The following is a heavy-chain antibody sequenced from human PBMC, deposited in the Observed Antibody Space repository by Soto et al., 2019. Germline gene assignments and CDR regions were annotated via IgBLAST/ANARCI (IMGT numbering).Heavy chain of an antibody. V-gene: IGHV1-69*13. CDR3: ARGQGYCSGGSCYYEYFQH. Sequence: SVKVSCKASGGTFSSYAISWVRQAPGQGLEWMGGIIPIFGTANYAQKFQGRVTITADESTSTAYMELSSLRSEDTAVYYCARGQGYCSGGSCYYEYFQHWGQGTLVTVSS. CDR2: IIPIFGTA. CDR1: GGTFSSYA. J-gene: IGHJ1*01. D-gene: IGHD2-15*01.